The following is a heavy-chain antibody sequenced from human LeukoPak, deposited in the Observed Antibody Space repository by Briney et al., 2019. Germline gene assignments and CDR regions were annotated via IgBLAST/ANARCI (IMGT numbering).Heavy chain of an antibody. V-gene: IGHV3-7*01. Sequence: GGSLRLSCAASGFTFSTYWMNWVRQAPGKGLEWVADIKPDGSHVSYVDSVKGRFSISRDNAQNSLYLQVSSLRAEDTAIYYCAREGSLLGAFDVWGQGTMVTVSS. J-gene: IGHJ3*01. CDR1: GFTFSTYW. CDR2: IKPDGSHV. CDR3: AREGSLLGAFDV.